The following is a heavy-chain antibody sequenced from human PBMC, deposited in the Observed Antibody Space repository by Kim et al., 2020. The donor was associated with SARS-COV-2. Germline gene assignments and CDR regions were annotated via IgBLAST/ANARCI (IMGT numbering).Heavy chain of an antibody. CDR1: GGSFSGYY. D-gene: IGHD1-7*01. J-gene: IGHJ4*02. V-gene: IGHV4-34*01. Sequence: SETLPLTCAVYGGSFSGYYWSWIRQPPGKGLEWIGEINHSGSTNYNPSLKSRVTISVDTSKNQFSLKLSSVTAADTAVYYCARSLTGTQDYWGQGTLVTVSS. CDR2: INHSGST. CDR3: ARSLTGTQDY.